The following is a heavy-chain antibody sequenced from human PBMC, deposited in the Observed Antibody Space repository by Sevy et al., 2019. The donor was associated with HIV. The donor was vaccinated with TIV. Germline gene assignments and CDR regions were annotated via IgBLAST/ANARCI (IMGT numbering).Heavy chain of an antibody. CDR1: GGYISSGDDY. Sequence: SETLSLTCTVSGGYISSGDDYWSWIRQPPGKGLEWIGYIYYSGSTYYNPSLKSRVTISVDTSKNQFSLKLSSVTAADTAVYYCARMDAHLANYRGNSECWGQGTLVTVSS. D-gene: IGHD4-4*01. V-gene: IGHV4-30-4*01. CDR2: IYYSGST. CDR3: ARMDAHLANYRGNSEC. J-gene: IGHJ4*02.